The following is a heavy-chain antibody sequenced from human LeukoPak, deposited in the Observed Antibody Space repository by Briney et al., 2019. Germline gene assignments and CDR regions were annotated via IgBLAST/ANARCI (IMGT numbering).Heavy chain of an antibody. CDR2: IYHSGST. Sequence: SETLSLTCAVSGYSISSGYYWGWIRQPPGKGLEWIGSIYHSGSTYYNPSLKSRVTISVDTSENQFSLKLSSVTAADTAVYYCARMIVVVITPDYFDYWGQGTLVTVSS. J-gene: IGHJ4*02. CDR1: GYSISSGYY. CDR3: ARMIVVVITPDYFDY. D-gene: IGHD3-22*01. V-gene: IGHV4-38-2*01.